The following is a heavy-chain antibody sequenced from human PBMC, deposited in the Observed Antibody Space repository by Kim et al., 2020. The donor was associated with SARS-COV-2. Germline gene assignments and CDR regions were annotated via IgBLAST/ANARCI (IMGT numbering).Heavy chain of an antibody. V-gene: IGHV4-59*09. CDR3: ARGVLRFLGWHAFDI. D-gene: IGHD3-3*01. J-gene: IGHJ3*02. Sequence: PSRKRRVTISVVTSTNPFSLKLSSVTAADTAVYYCARGVLRFLGWHAFDIWGQGTMVTVSS.